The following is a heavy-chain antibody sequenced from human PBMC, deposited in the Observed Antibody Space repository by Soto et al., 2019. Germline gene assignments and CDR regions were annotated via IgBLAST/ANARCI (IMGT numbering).Heavy chain of an antibody. CDR3: AKGRGTLGAFDI. D-gene: IGHD1-1*01. V-gene: IGHV3-23*01. CDR2: IGGTTDST. Sequence: EVQLLESGGGLVQPGGSLRLSCAASGFTFSSHVMSWVRQAPGKGLDWVSSIGGTTDSTFYADSVKGRFTISRDNSKNTLFLQMNSLRVEDTAVYYCAKGRGTLGAFDIWGQGTMVTVSS. CDR1: GFTFSSHV. J-gene: IGHJ3*02.